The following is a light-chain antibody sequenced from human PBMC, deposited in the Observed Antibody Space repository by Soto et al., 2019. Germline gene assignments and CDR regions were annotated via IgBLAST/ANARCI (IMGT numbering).Light chain of an antibody. CDR1: QTISIY. CDR3: QQSYSSPQT. V-gene: IGKV1-39*01. J-gene: IGKJ1*01. Sequence: DIQLTQSPSSLSASVGDRVTITCRASQTISIYLNWYQQKPGEAPKFLIYAASSLQSGVPSRFSGSGSGTDFTLTISSLQPEDFATYYCQQSYSSPQTFGQGTKVDIK. CDR2: AAS.